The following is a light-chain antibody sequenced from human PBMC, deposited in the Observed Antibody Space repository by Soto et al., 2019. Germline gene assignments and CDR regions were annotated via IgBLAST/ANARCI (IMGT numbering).Light chain of an antibody. Sequence: DIQMTQSPSSLSASVGDRVTMGCRASQSISSWLAWYQQKPGKAPNLLIYDASSLQSGVPSRFSGIGSGTEFTLTVSSLQPDDFATYYCHQYHNFPRTFGQGTKVDIK. V-gene: IGKV1-5*01. CDR2: DAS. CDR1: QSISSW. J-gene: IGKJ1*01. CDR3: HQYHNFPRT.